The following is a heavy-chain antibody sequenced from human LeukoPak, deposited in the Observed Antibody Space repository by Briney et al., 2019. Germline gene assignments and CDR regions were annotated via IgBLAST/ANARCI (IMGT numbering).Heavy chain of an antibody. CDR2: IRYDGSNK. V-gene: IGHV3-30*02. D-gene: IGHD6-13*01. CDR1: GFTFRSYG. Sequence: PGGSLRLSCAASGFTFRSYGMHWVRQAPGKGLEWVAFIRYDGSNKYYADSVKGRFTISRDNSKNTLYLQMNSLRAEDTAVYYCARGHSSSWYYWGQGTLVTVSS. CDR3: ARGHSSSWYY. J-gene: IGHJ4*02.